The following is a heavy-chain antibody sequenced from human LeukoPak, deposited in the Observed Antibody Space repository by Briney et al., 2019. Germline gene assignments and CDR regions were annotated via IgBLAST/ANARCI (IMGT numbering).Heavy chain of an antibody. J-gene: IGHJ4*02. CDR3: AKSSPYDSSGYYLDY. V-gene: IGHV3-21*01. CDR2: ISSSSSYI. CDR1: GFTFGSYS. Sequence: GGSLRLSCAASGFTFGSYSMNWVRQAPGKGLEWVSSISSSSSYIYYADSVKGRFTISRDNAKNSLYLQMNSLRAEDTAVYYCAKSSPYDSSGYYLDYWGQGTLVTVSS. D-gene: IGHD3-22*01.